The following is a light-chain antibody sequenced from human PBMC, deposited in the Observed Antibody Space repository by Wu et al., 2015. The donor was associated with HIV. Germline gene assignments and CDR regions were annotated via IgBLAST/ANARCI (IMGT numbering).Light chain of an antibody. CDR2: DAS. J-gene: IGKJ1*01. CDR3: QQRGGWPLT. V-gene: IGKV3-11*01. Sequence: EIVLTQSPATLSLSPGERATLSCRASQSVSSYLAWYQKKPGQAPRLLIYDASKRATGIPARFSGSGSGTDFTLTISSLEPEDFAVYYCQQRGGWPLTFGQGTKVEIK. CDR1: QSVSSY.